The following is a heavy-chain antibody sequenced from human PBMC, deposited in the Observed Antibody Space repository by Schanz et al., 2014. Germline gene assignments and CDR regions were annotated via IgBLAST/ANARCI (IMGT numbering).Heavy chain of an antibody. CDR3: PRDQTMDTCYVVHYSFSGIED. J-gene: IGHJ6*02. CDR2: INVGNGNM. CDR1: GYTFTSYS. D-gene: IGHD5-18*01. Sequence: QVQLVQSGAEVKKPGASVKVSCKASGYTFTSYSIHWVRQAPGQGLEWMRWINVGNGNMKYSQKFQSRVTITRDTSESTSYMDLASLRTGQTAEEISPRDQTMDTCYVVHYSFSGIEDWGQGTTVIVSS. V-gene: IGHV1-3*01.